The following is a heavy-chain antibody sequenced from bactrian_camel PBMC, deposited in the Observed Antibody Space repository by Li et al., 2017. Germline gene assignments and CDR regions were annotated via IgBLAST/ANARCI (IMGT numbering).Heavy chain of an antibody. J-gene: IGHJ4*01. CDR1: GHSRGSNC. Sequence: HVQLVESGGGSVQAGGSLRLSCKVSGHSRGSNCVGWYSLPPGRAPAEREGIAAIRRDGGETWYAASVKGRFTISKDNAKNTLSLQMNNLKPDDTAMYYCAAAAASFGLYCSTWAYTYWGQGTQVTVS. V-gene: IGHV3S45*01. D-gene: IGHD2*01. CDR3: AAAAASFGLYCSTWAYTY. CDR2: IRRDGGET.